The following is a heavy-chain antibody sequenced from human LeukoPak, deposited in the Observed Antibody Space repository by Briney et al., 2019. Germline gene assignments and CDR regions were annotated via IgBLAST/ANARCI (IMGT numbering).Heavy chain of an antibody. CDR1: GFTISRSS. D-gene: IGHD6-19*01. V-gene: IGHV3-64*01. CDR3: ARALPYSSGWYQGLFGY. J-gene: IGHJ4*02. CDR2: ISRSGGNT. Sequence: GGSLRLSCAASGFTISRSSMHWVRQAPGKGLEFVSAISRSGGNTYYANSVKGRFTISRDTSKNTLYLQVGSLRVEDTAVYYCARALPYSSGWYQGLFGYWGQGTLVTVSS.